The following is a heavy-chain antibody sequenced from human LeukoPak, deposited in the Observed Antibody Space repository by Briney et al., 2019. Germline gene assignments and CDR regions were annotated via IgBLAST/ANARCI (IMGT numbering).Heavy chain of an antibody. CDR3: ARTPYYYDSSGYYWGGYYYYYGMDV. V-gene: IGHV1-18*01. Sequence: ASVKVSCKASGYTFTSYGISWVRQAPGQGLEWMGWISAYNGNTNYAQKLQGRVTMTTDSSTSTAYMELRSLRSDDTAVYYCARTPYYYDSSGYYWGGYYYYYGMDVWGQGTTVTVSS. J-gene: IGHJ6*02. CDR2: ISAYNGNT. CDR1: GYTFTSYG. D-gene: IGHD3-22*01.